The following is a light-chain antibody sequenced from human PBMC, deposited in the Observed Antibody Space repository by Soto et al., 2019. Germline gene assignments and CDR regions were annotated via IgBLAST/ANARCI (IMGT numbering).Light chain of an antibody. CDR1: QSVSSNY. CDR2: DAS. CDR3: QQFSSYPLT. V-gene: IGKV3-20*01. J-gene: IGKJ4*01. Sequence: EIVLTQSPATLSVSPGERATLSCRASQSVSSNYLAWYQQNPGQAPRFLIYDASSRATGIPDRFSGGGSGTAFTLTISRLEPEDFAVYYCQQFSSYPLTFGGGTKVDIK.